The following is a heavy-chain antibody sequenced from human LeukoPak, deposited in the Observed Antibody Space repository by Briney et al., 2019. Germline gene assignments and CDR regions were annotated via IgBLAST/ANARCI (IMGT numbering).Heavy chain of an antibody. CDR3: ARDREQQLDY. D-gene: IGHD6-13*01. J-gene: IGHJ4*02. CDR1: GGSIRSSYYY. CDR2: IYDSGST. V-gene: IGHV4-39*07. Sequence: SETLSLTCTVSGGSIRSSYYYWGWIRQPPGKGLEWIGSIYDSGSTYYNPSLKSRVTISVDTSKNQFSLKLSSVTAADTAVYYCARDREQQLDYWGQGTLVTVSS.